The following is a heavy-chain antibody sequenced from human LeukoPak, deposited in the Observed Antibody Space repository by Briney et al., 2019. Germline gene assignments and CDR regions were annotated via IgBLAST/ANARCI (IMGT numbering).Heavy chain of an antibody. CDR3: ARDLRVAATAPPGHGGMDV. D-gene: IGHD6-13*01. CDR2: ISYDGSNK. CDR1: GFTFSSYA. Sequence: GGSLRLSCAASGFTFSSYAMHWVRQAPGKGLEWVAVISYDGSNKYYADSVKGRFTISRDNSKNTLYLQMNSLRAEDTAVYYCARDLRVAATAPPGHGGMDVWGQGTTVSVSS. J-gene: IGHJ6*02. V-gene: IGHV3-30-3*01.